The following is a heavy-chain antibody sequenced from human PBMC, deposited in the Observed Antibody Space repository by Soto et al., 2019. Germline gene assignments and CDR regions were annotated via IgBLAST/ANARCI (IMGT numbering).Heavy chain of an antibody. CDR2: IYPGDSDT. CDR3: ARHGGVGATWYYYGMDV. D-gene: IGHD1-26*01. V-gene: IGHV5-51*01. Sequence: GESLKISCEGSGYSFTSYWIGWVCQMPGKGLEWMGIIYPGDSDTRYSPSFQGQVTISADKSISTAYLQWSSLKASDTAMYYCARHGGVGATWYYYGMDVWGQGTTVTVSS. CDR1: GYSFTSYW. J-gene: IGHJ6*02.